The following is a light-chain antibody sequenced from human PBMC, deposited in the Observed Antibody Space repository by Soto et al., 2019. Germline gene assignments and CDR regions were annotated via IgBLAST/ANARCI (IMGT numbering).Light chain of an antibody. CDR2: LGS. CDR1: QSVLHSNGYNY. CDR3: MQTLQTPFT. Sequence: DTVMTQSPLSLPVTPGEPASISCRSSQSVLHSNGYNYLDWYVQKPGQSPQLLIYLGSNRASGVPDRFSGSGSGTDFTLKISRVEAEDVGVYYCMQTLQTPFTFGPGTKVEIK. V-gene: IGKV2-28*01. J-gene: IGKJ3*01.